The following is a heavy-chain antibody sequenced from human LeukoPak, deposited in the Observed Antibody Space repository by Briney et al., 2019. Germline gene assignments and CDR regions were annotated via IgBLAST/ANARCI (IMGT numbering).Heavy chain of an antibody. CDR3: ARDSVGAGYFDY. CDR2: IYSGGSI. J-gene: IGHJ4*02. Sequence: GGSLRLSCAASGFTFSNYAMSWVRQAPGKGLEWVSVIYSGGSIYHADSVKGRFTISRDNSKNTLYLQMDSLRAEDTAVYYCARDSVGAGYFDYWGQGTLVTVSS. D-gene: IGHD1-26*01. CDR1: GFTFSNYA. V-gene: IGHV3-23*03.